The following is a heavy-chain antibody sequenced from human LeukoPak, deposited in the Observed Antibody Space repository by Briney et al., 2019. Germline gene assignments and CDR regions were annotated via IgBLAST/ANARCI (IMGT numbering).Heavy chain of an antibody. CDR3: ARVKGHSGIAGGY. J-gene: IGHJ4*02. CDR2: INHSGST. D-gene: IGHD6-13*01. Sequence: SETLSLTCAVYGGSFSGYYWSWIRQPPGRGLEWIGEINHSGSTNYNPSLKSRVTISVDTSKNQFSLKLSSVTAADTAVYYCARVKGHSGIAGGYWGQGTLVTVSS. V-gene: IGHV4-34*01. CDR1: GGSFSGYY.